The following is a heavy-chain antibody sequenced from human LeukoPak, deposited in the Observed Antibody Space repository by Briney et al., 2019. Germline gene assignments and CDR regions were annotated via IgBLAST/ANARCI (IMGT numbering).Heavy chain of an antibody. J-gene: IGHJ3*02. V-gene: IGHV1-2*02. D-gene: IGHD6-25*01. CDR3: ARDRGKGSDAFYI. Sequence: GASVKVSCKASGYTFTGYYMHWVRQAPGQGLEWMGWINPNSGGTNYAQKFQGRVTMTRDTSISTAYMELSRLRSDDTAVYYCARDRGKGSDAFYIWGQGTKVTVSS. CDR1: GYTFTGYY. CDR2: INPNSGGT.